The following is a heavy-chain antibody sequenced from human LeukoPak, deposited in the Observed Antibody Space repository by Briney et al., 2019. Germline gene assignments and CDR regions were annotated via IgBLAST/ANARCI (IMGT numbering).Heavy chain of an antibody. V-gene: IGHV4-61*01. D-gene: IGHD3-10*01. Sequence: SETLSLTCTVSAYSISSGYYWGWIRQPPGKGLEWIGYIYYSGGTNYNPSLKSRVTISVDTSKNQFSLKLSSVTAADTAVYYCARDMVRGLDAFDIWGQGTMVTVSS. CDR1: AYSISSGYY. CDR3: ARDMVRGLDAFDI. J-gene: IGHJ3*02. CDR2: IYYSGGT.